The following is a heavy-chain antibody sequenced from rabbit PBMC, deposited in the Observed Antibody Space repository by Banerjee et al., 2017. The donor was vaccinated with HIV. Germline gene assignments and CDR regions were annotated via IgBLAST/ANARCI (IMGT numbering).Heavy chain of an antibody. J-gene: IGHJ4*01. D-gene: IGHD1-1*01. CDR1: GFSFSNKAV. V-gene: IGHV1S45*01. CDR3: ARDLGGVIGWNFGW. CDR2: INAVTGKA. Sequence: QEQLVESGGGLVKPEGSLKLSCTASGFSFSNKAVMCWVRQAPGKGLEWIACINAVTGKAVYASRAEGRFAFSKTSWTTVTLQMTRLAAGDTATYFWARDLGGVIGWNFGWWGPGALVPVS.